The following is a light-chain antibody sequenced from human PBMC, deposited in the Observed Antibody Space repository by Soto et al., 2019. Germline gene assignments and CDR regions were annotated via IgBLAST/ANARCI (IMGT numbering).Light chain of an antibody. J-gene: IGLJ1*01. Sequence: QSVLTQPASVSGSPGQSITISCTGTSTDVGDYNYVSWYQHHPGKAPKLIISEVNYRPSGISDRFSGSKSGNTASLTISGLQAEDEADYFSSSYSNSGILYVFGTGTKLTVL. CDR1: STDVGDYNY. CDR3: SSYSNSGILYV. CDR2: EVN. V-gene: IGLV2-14*01.